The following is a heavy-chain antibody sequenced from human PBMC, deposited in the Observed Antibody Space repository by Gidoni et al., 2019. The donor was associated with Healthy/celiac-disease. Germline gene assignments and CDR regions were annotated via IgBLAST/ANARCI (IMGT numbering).Heavy chain of an antibody. D-gene: IGHD3-10*01. CDR2: INHSGST. V-gene: IGHV4-34*01. J-gene: IGHJ3*02. CDR3: ANPFELLYGAFDI. Sequence: QVQLQQWGAVLLKPSETLSLTCAVYGGSFSGYYWSWIRQPPGKGLEWIGEINHSGSTNYNPSLKSRVTISVDTSKNQFSLKLSAVTAADPAVYYCANPFELLYGAFDIRGQGTMVTVSS. CDR1: GGSFSGYY.